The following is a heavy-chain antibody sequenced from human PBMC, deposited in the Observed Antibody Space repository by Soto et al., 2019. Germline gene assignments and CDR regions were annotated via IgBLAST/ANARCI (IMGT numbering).Heavy chain of an antibody. Sequence: TSETLSLTCAVFGVAFSGFYLSWIRPSPGKGLEWIGEINHSGNTNYNPSLKSRVTMLVDTSKNQFSLSLSSVTAADTAVYYCANLIVFHSSYYHDYWGHGTLVTVSS. J-gene: IGHJ4*01. CDR1: GVAFSGFY. V-gene: IGHV4-34*01. D-gene: IGHD1-26*01. CDR3: ANLIVFHSSYYHDY. CDR2: INHSGNT.